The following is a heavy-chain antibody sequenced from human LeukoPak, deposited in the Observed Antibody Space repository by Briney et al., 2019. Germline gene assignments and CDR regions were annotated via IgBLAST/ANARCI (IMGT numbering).Heavy chain of an antibody. CDR1: GFTFSSYA. Sequence: GGSLRLSCAASGFTFSSYAMSWVRQAPGKGLEWVSAISGSGGSTYYADSVKGRFTISRDNSKNTLYLQMNSLRAEDTAVYYCAKGRGYDYATNWFDPWGQGTLVTVSS. D-gene: IGHD3-16*01. CDR3: AKGRGYDYATNWFDP. J-gene: IGHJ5*02. V-gene: IGHV3-23*01. CDR2: ISGSGGST.